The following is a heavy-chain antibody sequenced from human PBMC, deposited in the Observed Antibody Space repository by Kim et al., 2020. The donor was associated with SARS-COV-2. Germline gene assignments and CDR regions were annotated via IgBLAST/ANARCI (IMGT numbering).Heavy chain of an antibody. D-gene: IGHD6-19*01. CDR2: ISSSSRYI. Sequence: GGSLRLSCAASGFTFSSYSMNWVRQAPGKGLEWVSSISSSSRYIYYADSVKGRFTISRDNAKNSLYLQMNSLRAEDTAVYYCARDPVAGTKLLDYWRQGTLLPIST. CDR1: GFTFSSYS. J-gene: IGHJ4*02. CDR3: ARDPVAGTKLLDY. V-gene: IGHV3-21*01.